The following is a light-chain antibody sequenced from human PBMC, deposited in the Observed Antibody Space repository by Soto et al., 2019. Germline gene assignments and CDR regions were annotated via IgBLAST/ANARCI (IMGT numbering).Light chain of an antibody. CDR3: CSYAGISTSVL. CDR2: LNRDGSH. CDR1: SGHSNYA. Sequence: QPVLTQSPSASASLGASVKLTCTLSSGHSNYAIAWHQQQPEKGPRYLMKLNRDGSHSKGDGIPNRFSGSSSGAERYLTISSLQSEDEADYYCCSYAGISTSVLFGGGTKLTVL. J-gene: IGLJ2*01. V-gene: IGLV4-69*01.